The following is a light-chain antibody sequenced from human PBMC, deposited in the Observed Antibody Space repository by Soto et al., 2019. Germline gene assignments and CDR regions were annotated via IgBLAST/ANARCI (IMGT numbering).Light chain of an antibody. CDR1: NSDVGGYNL. V-gene: IGLV2-23*02. J-gene: IGLJ2*01. CDR2: EDS. CDR3: CSYAGSSTFVV. Sequence: QSALTQPASVSGSPGQSITISCTGTNSDVGGYNLVSWYQQHPGKAPKLMIYEDSKRPSGVSDRFSGSKSGNTASLTVSGLQAEDEADYYCCSYAGSSTFVVFGGGTKLTVL.